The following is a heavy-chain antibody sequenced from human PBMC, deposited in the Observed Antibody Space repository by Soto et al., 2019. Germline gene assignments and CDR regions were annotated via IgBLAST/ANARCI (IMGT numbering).Heavy chain of an antibody. J-gene: IGHJ4*02. CDR2: IIPLFGTA. D-gene: IGHD5-12*01. CDR1: GGTFSSFG. V-gene: IGHV1-69*01. CDR3: ARDRSMDGYNSRSLDY. Sequence: QVQLVQSGAEVKKPGSSVKVSCKASGGTFSSFGFNWVRQAPGQGLEWMGGIIPLFGTAHYAEKSQGRVTISADEGTSTASMELIGLRSEDTAIYCCARDRSMDGYNSRSLDYWGQGPLVTVS.